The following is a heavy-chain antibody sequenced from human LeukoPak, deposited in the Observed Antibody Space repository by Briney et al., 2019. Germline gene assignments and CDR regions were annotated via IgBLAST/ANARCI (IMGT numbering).Heavy chain of an antibody. Sequence: SETLSLTCTVPGVSISSYYWSWIRQPAGKGLEWIGRIHTSGSTKYNPSLKSRVTMSVDTSKSQFSLKLSSVTAADTAVYYCARLSGRSFAFDIWGQGTMVTVSS. V-gene: IGHV4-4*07. CDR3: ARLSGRSFAFDI. CDR2: IHTSGST. J-gene: IGHJ3*02. D-gene: IGHD3-10*01. CDR1: GVSISSYY.